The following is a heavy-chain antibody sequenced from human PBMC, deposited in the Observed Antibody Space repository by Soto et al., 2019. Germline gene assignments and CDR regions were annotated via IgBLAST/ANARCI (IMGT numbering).Heavy chain of an antibody. CDR2: ISGSGGST. J-gene: IGHJ4*02. Sequence: PGGSLRLSCAASGFTFSSYAMSWVRQAPGKGLEWVSAISGSGGSTYYADSVKGRFTISRDNSKNTLYLQMNSLRAEDTAVYYCAKAGVVAAPTPYYFDYWGQGTLVTVSS. D-gene: IGHD2-15*01. V-gene: IGHV3-23*01. CDR1: GFTFSSYA. CDR3: AKAGVVAAPTPYYFDY.